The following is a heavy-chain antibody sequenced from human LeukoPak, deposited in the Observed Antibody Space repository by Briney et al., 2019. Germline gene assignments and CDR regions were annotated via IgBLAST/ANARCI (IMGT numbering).Heavy chain of an antibody. CDR1: GFTFSSYW. CDR2: TKQDGSEK. Sequence: PGGSLRLSCAASGFTFSSYWMSWVRQAPGKGLEGVANTKQDGSEKYYVDSVKGGFTISRDNAKNSLYLQMNSLRADDPAAYYCARSTFGYSYGSTFDYWGQGTLVTVSS. J-gene: IGHJ4*02. CDR3: ARSTFGYSYGSTFDY. V-gene: IGHV3-7*01. D-gene: IGHD5-18*01.